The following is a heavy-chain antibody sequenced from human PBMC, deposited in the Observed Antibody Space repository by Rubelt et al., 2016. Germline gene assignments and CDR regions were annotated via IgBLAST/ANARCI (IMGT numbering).Heavy chain of an antibody. D-gene: IGHD6-6*01. V-gene: IGHV3-74*01. J-gene: IGHJ4*02. Sequence: QVPGKGLVWVSRINSDGSSTSYVDSVKGRFTISRDNAKNTLYLQMNSLRAEDTAVYYCAKEGSIADDYWGQGTLVTVSS. CDR3: AKEGSIADDY. CDR2: INSDGSST.